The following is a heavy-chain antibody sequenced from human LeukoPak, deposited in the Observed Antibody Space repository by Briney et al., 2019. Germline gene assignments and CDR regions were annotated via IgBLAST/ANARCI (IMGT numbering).Heavy chain of an antibody. Sequence: GGSLRLSCAASGFTFSSYSMNWVRQAPGKGLEWVSVISNTGGSTFYADSVKGRLTISRDNSENTLYLQMNSLRAEDTAVYYCAKRASGSGASLYYFDYWGQGTLVTVSS. CDR3: AKRASGSGASLYYFDY. CDR2: ISNTGGST. J-gene: IGHJ4*02. V-gene: IGHV3-23*01. CDR1: GFTFSSYS. D-gene: IGHD3-10*01.